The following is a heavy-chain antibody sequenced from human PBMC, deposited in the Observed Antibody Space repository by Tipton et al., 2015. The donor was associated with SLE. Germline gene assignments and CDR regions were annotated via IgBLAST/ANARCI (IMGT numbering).Heavy chain of an antibody. CDR3: AKRAHIVIGRGYFDF. D-gene: IGHD2-15*01. Sequence: TLSLTCTVSGASISTSYWSWIRQPPGQGLEWIGSIYYSVSTTFNPSLKSRVTISADTSKKEVSLTLNSVTAADTAVYYCAKRAHIVIGRGYFDFWGRRILVTVSS. J-gene: IGHJ4*02. CDR1: GASISTSY. CDR2: IYYSVST. V-gene: IGHV4-59*08.